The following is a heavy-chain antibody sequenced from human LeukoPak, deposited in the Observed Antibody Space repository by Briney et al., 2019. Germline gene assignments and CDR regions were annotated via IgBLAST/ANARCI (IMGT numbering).Heavy chain of an antibody. V-gene: IGHV4-59*11. CDR1: GGSISSHY. Sequence: SETLSLTCTVSGGSISSHYWSWLRQPPGKGLEWIGYIHYTGHTRYNPSLTNRVSISADTSKNQFSLILNSLTTADTAVYYCVRDHEVITPAVGHWFDPWGQGPSHRLL. D-gene: IGHD4-23*01. J-gene: IGHJ5*02. CDR3: VRDHEVITPAVGHWFDP. CDR2: IHYTGHT.